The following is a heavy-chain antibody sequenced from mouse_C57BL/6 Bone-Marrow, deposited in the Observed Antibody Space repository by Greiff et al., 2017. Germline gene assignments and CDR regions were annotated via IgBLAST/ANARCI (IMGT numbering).Heavy chain of an antibody. CDR2: IDPSDSST. CDR3: ARERDLPGAMDY. CDR1: GYTFTSYW. J-gene: IGHJ4*01. V-gene: IGHV1-69*01. Sequence: QVQLQQPGAELVMPGASVKLSCKASGYTFTSYWMHWVKQRPGQGLEWIGEIDPSDSSTNYNQKFKGKSTLTVDKSSSTAYMQLSSLTSEDSAVYYCARERDLPGAMDYWGQGASVTVSS.